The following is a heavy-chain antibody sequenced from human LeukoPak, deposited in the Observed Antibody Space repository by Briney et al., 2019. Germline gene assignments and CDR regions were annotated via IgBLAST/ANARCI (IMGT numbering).Heavy chain of an antibody. CDR2: ISPSGGST. CDR3: ARGRIWFGELLRSINDAFDI. J-gene: IGHJ3*02. Sequence: ASVKVSCKAFGYTFTSNYMHWVRQAPGQGPEWMGVISPSGGSTTYAQKFQGRVTLTRDMSTSTDYLELSSLRSEDTAVYYCARGRIWFGELLRSINDAFDIWGQGTMVTVSS. V-gene: IGHV1-46*01. D-gene: IGHD3-10*01. CDR1: GYTFTSNY.